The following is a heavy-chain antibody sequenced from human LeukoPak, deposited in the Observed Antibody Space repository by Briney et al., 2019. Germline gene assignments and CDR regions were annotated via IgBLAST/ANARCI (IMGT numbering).Heavy chain of an antibody. J-gene: IGHJ4*02. V-gene: IGHV1-46*03. D-gene: IGHD2-2*01. CDR3: AKGYCSSTSCPPFDY. CDR1: GYTFTSYY. CDR2: INPSGGST. Sequence: GASVKVSCKASGYTFTSYYMHWVRQAPGQGLEWMGIINPSGGSTSYAQKFQGRVTMTRDTSTSTVYMELSSLRSEDTAVYYCAKGYCSSTSCPPFDYWGQGTLVTVSS.